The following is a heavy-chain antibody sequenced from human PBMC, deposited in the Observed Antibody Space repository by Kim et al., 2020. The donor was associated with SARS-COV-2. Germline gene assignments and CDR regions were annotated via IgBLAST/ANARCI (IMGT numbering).Heavy chain of an antibody. CDR3: ASTDILTGHNYYYYGMDV. D-gene: IGHD3-9*01. J-gene: IGHJ6*02. CDR1: GYTFTSSV. V-gene: IGHV1-3*01. CDR2: IYAGNGNT. Sequence: ASVKVSCKDSGYTFTSSVMHWVRQAPGQRLEWMGWIYAGNGNTKYSQKFQGRVTISRDTSASTAYMELSSLRSEDTAVYYCASTDILTGHNYYYYGMDVWGQGTTVTVSS.